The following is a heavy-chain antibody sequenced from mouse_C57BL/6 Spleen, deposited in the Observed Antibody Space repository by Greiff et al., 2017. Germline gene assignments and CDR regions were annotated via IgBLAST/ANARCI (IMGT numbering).Heavy chain of an antibody. V-gene: IGHV5-6*01. D-gene: IGHD1-3*01. CDR3: ARHLTPRGYFDV. Sequence: DVHLVESGGDLVKPGGSLKLSCAASGFTFSSYGMSWVRQTPDKRLEWVATISSGGSYTYYPDSVKGRVTISRDNAKNTLYLQMSSLKSEDTAMYYCARHLTPRGYFDVWGTGTTVTVSS. J-gene: IGHJ1*03. CDR1: GFTFSSYG. CDR2: ISSGGSYT.